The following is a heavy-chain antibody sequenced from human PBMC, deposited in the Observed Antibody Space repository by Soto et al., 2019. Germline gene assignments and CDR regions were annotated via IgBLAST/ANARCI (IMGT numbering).Heavy chain of an antibody. J-gene: IGHJ4*02. CDR1: GFKFSDAW. Sequence: EVDLVESGGGLVNLGGSLRLSCAASGFKFSDAWMNWVRQAPGKGLEWVGRIKRIAGGGITEYAATVKGRFSISKDDSKNIIYLQMNSLKIEDKAIYHCTWQTMRAANFAYWGQGTLVTVSS. V-gene: IGHV3-15*01. D-gene: IGHD2-15*01. CDR2: IKRIAGGGIT. CDR3: TWQTMRAANFAY.